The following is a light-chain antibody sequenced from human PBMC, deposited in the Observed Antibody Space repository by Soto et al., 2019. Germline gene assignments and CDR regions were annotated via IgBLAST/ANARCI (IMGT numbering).Light chain of an antibody. Sequence: EIVLTQSPGTLSLSPGESATLSCRASQSISSSFFAWYQHKPGQAPRLLIYGTSNRATGIPDRFSGSGSGTDFTLTISRLEPEDFAVYYCQQYDYWPVFGGGTKVEIK. CDR3: QQYDYWPV. CDR2: GTS. CDR1: QSISSSF. V-gene: IGKV3-20*01. J-gene: IGKJ4*01.